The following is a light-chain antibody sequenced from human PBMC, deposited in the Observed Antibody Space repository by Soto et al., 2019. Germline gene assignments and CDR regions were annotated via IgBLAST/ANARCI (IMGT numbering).Light chain of an antibody. Sequence: DIQMTQSPSTLSASVGDRVTITCRASQSVSNWLAWYQQKPGKAPNLLIYKASSLEGGVPSRFSGSGSGTEFTLPISSLQPDDFATYHCQQYNTYSYTFGQGTKLEIK. J-gene: IGKJ2*01. V-gene: IGKV1-5*03. CDR2: KAS. CDR1: QSVSNW. CDR3: QQYNTYSYT.